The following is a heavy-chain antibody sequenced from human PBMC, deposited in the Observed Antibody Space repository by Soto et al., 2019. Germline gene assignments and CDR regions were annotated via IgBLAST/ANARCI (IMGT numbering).Heavy chain of an antibody. J-gene: IGHJ2*01. V-gene: IGHV5-51*01. Sequence: GESLKISCRGSGYSFTTYWIGWVRQMPGKGLEWMGIIYPGDSTTRYSPSFQGQVTISADKSISTAYLQWSSLKASDTAMYYWATNVNTSVGVYWFFDLWGRGTLVTVSS. D-gene: IGHD3-16*01. CDR3: ATNVNTSVGVYWFFDL. CDR2: IYPGDSTT. CDR1: GYSFTTYW.